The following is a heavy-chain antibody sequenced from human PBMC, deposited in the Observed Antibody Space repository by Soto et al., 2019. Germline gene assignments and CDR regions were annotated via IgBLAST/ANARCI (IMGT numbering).Heavy chain of an antibody. CDR1: GFTFNDFA. V-gene: IGHV3-9*01. CDR3: ARDSGIVAAGRFSFDP. Sequence: GGSLRLSCAASGFTFNDFAMHWVRQAPGKGLEWVASIDWNGANIAYAASVEGRFTISRDNVKNSLFLQMNSPRAEDTAFYFCARDSGIVAAGRFSFDPRGQGTLVTVSS. D-gene: IGHD6-13*01. CDR2: IDWNGANI. J-gene: IGHJ5*02.